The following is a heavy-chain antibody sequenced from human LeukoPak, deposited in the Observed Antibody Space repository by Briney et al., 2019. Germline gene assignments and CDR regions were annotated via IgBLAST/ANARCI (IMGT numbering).Heavy chain of an antibody. CDR3: ARDRAPEYYYDSSGSWFDP. CDR2: INPNSGGT. Sequence: ASVKVSCKASGHTFTGYYMHWVRQAPGQGLEWMGWINPNSGGTNYAQKFQGRVTMTRDTSISTAYMELSRLRTDDTAVYYCARDRAPEYYYDSSGSWFDPWGQGTLVTVSS. J-gene: IGHJ5*02. V-gene: IGHV1-2*02. D-gene: IGHD3-22*01. CDR1: GHTFTGYY.